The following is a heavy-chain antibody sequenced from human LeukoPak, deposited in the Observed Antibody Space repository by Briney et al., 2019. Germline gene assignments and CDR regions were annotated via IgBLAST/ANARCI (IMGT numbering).Heavy chain of an antibody. D-gene: IGHD1-26*01. Sequence: PGGSLRLSCAASGFTFDDYGMSWVRQAPGKGLEWVSGFSWNDVSTDYADSVKGRFTISRDNAKNSLYLQMNSLRVEGTALYYCARREATSRGHEYWGQGTLVTVSS. J-gene: IGHJ4*02. CDR3: ARREATSRGHEY. V-gene: IGHV3-20*04. CDR2: FSWNDVST. CDR1: GFTFDDYG.